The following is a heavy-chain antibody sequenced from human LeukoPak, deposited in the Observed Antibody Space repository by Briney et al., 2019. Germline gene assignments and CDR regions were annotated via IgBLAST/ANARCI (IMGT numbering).Heavy chain of an antibody. Sequence: SETLSLTCTVSGGSISSYYWSWIRQPAGKGLEWIGRIYTSGSTNYNPSLKSRVTISVDTSKNQFSLKLSSVTAADTAVYYCARGTVHYYDSSGYYVGGYFDYWGQGTLVTVPS. CDR1: GGSISSYY. CDR3: ARGTVHYYDSSGYYVGGYFDY. D-gene: IGHD3-22*01. CDR2: IYTSGST. V-gene: IGHV4-4*07. J-gene: IGHJ4*02.